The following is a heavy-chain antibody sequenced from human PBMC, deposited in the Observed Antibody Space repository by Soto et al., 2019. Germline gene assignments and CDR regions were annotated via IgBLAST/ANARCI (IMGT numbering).Heavy chain of an antibody. CDR1: GGSFSGYY. V-gene: IGHV4-34*01. CDR3: ARVPRPNRSFGESDY. D-gene: IGHD3-10*01. Sequence: PSETLSLTCAVYGGSFSGYYWSWIRQPPGKGLEWIGEINHSGSTNYNPSLKSRVTISVDTSKNQFSLKLSSVTAADTAVYYCARVPRPNRSFGESDYWGQGTLVTVSS. J-gene: IGHJ4*02. CDR2: INHSGST.